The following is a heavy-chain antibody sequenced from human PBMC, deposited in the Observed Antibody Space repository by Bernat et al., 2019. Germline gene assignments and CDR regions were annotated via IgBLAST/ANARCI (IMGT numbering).Heavy chain of an antibody. J-gene: IGHJ4*02. CDR3: VKRVGMAGPYYFDY. V-gene: IGHV3-64D*06. CDR2: ISSNGGST. CDR1: GFTFSSYA. Sequence: EVQLVESGGGLVQPGGSLRLSCSASGFTFSSYAMHWVRQAPGKGLEYVSAISSNGGSTSYAESVKGRFTISRDNSKNTLYLQMSSLRAEDTAVYYCVKRVGMAGPYYFDYWGQGTLVTVSS. D-gene: IGHD1-14*01.